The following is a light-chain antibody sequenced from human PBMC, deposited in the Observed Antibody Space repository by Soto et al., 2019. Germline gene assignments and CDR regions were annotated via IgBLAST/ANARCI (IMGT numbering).Light chain of an antibody. CDR3: CLYIGATTYV. V-gene: IGLV2-23*01. CDR2: EGH. Sequence: QSALAQPASVSGSPGQSITISCPGTSGFVGGFSLVSWYQQHPGKAPKVKTSEGHTRPPGVPDRFSGSTSVNLASLTISGLQADDEADYFCCLYIGATTYVFGTGTKVTVL. J-gene: IGLJ1*01. CDR1: SGFVGGFSL.